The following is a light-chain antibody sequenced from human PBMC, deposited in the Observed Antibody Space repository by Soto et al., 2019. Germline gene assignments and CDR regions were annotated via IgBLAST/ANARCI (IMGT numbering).Light chain of an antibody. J-gene: IGKJ2*01. V-gene: IGKV3-15*01. CDR3: QQYINWPRT. CDR1: QSVSSN. Sequence: EIVMTQSPAPLSVSPGETATLSCRASQSVSSNLAWYQQKPGQAPRLLIYVASTRATGIPARFTGSGSGTEFTLTISSLQSEDFAVYYCQQYINWPRTFGQGTKLEIK. CDR2: VAS.